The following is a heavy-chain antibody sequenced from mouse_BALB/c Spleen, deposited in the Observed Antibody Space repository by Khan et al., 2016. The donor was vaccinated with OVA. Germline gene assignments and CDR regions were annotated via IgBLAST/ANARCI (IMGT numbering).Heavy chain of an antibody. J-gene: IGHJ1*01. V-gene: IGHV4-1*02. CDR3: ASGSYYGYLNV. CDR2: INPDSNTI. D-gene: IGHD2-12*01. CDR1: GFDFSRYW. Sequence: EVKLLESGGDLVQPGGSLKLSCAASGFDFSRYWMSWVRQAPGKGLEWIGEINPDSNTINYTPSLKDKFIITRDNAKNTLYLQMSKVRSEDTALDYCASGSYYGYLNVWGAGTTVTVSS.